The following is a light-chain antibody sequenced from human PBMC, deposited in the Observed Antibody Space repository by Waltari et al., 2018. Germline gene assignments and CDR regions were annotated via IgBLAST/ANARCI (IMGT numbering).Light chain of an antibody. CDR2: GAS. V-gene: IGKV3-20*01. CDR1: QSVSRS. Sequence: IVLTQSPGTLSLSPGERATISCRASQSVSRSLAWYQQKPGQAPKLLIYGASTRATLIPDRFTGSGSGTDFSLTISCLEPEDFSIYFFQHYVRLPATFGQGTKVEIK. J-gene: IGKJ1*01. CDR3: QHYVRLPAT.